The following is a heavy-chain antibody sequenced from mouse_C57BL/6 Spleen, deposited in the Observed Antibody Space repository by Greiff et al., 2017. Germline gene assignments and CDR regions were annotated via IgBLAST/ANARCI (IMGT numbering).Heavy chain of an antibody. CDR3: ANDDYIPYYAIDY. D-gene: IGHD2-4*01. V-gene: IGHV1-82*01. CDR2: IYPGDGDT. Sequence: QVQLQQSGPELVKPGDSVKISCQASGYAFSSSWMNWVKQRPGKGLEWIGRIYPGDGDTNYNGKFKGKATLTADKSSSTAYMQLSSLTSEDSAVYFCANDDYIPYYAIDYWGQGTSVPVSS. J-gene: IGHJ4*01. CDR1: GYAFSSSW.